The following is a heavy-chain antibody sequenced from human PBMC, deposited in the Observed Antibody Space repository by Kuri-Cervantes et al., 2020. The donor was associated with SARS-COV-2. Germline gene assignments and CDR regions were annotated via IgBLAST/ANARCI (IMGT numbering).Heavy chain of an antibody. CDR2: TSYDGSNK. Sequence: GESLKISCAATGFTFSSYAIHWVRQAPGKGLEWVAVTSYDGSNKYYADSVKGRFTISRDNSKNTLYLQMNSLRAEDTAVYYCARAYCSSTSCYDWGDNWFDPWGQGTLVTVSS. J-gene: IGHJ5*02. V-gene: IGHV3-30-3*01. D-gene: IGHD2-2*01. CDR3: ARAYCSSTSCYDWGDNWFDP. CDR1: GFTFSSYA.